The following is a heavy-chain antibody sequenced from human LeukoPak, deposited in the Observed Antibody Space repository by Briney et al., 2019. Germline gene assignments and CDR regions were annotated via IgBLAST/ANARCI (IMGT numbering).Heavy chain of an antibody. D-gene: IGHD1-14*01. J-gene: IGHJ4*02. CDR1: GFSFSDAW. CDR3: TTPPD. V-gene: IGHV3-15*01. CDR2: IKPIAAGGTT. Sequence: RPGGSLRLSCTASGFSFSDAWMTSVRQAPGKGLEWVGRIKPIAAGGTTEYAAPVKGRFTISRDDSKNTLYLQMNSLESEDTAVYYCTTPPDRGQGTLVTVSS.